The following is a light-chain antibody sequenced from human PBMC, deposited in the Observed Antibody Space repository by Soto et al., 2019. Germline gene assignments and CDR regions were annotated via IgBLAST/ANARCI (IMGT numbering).Light chain of an antibody. Sequence: EIVLTQSPGTLSLSPGERATLSCRASQSVSSSYLAWYQQKPGQAPRLLIYGASSRATGIPDRFSGSGSGTDFTLTISRLEPEDFAVYYCHQDAITPLTFGGGTKGEIK. V-gene: IGKV3-20*01. CDR2: GAS. J-gene: IGKJ4*01. CDR3: HQDAITPLT. CDR1: QSVSSSY.